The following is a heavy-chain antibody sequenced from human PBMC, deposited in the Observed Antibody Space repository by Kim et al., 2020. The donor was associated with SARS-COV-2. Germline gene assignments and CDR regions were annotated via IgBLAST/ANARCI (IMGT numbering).Heavy chain of an antibody. V-gene: IGHV3-66*01. J-gene: IGHJ4*02. Sequence: ADSVKGRFTISRDNSKNTLYLQMNSLRAEDTAVYYCARELSSGWPNEKDYWGQGTLVTVSS. D-gene: IGHD6-19*01. CDR3: ARELSSGWPNEKDY.